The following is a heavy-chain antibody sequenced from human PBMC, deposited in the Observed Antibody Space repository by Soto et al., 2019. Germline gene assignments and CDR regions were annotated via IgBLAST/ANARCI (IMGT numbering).Heavy chain of an antibody. CDR3: AKRRGAGGHFDY. V-gene: IGHV3-23*01. CDR2: VSIGGST. Sequence: RRLSCAASGFTFSSYAMGWVRQGPGKGLEWVAVVSIGGSTHYADSVRGRFTISRDNSKNTLSLQMNSLTAEDTAVYFCAKRRGAGGHFDYWGKGALVTVSS. J-gene: IGHJ4*02. CDR1: GFTFSSYA. D-gene: IGHD2-15*01.